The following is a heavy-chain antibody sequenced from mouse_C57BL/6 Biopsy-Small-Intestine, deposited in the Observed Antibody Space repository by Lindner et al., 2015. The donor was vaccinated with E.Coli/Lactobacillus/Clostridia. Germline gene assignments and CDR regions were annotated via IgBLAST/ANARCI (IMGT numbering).Heavy chain of an antibody. D-gene: IGHD2-4*01. Sequence: SVKVSCKASGGTFSSYAISWVRQAPGQGLEWMGGIIPIFGTANYAQKFQGRVTITADESTSTAYMELSSLRSEDTAVYYCATFYDYFWGTYSSWGYLDYWGQGTLVTVSS. CDR3: ATFYDYFWGTYSSWGYLDY. CDR1: GGTFSSYA. J-gene: IGHJ4*01. V-gene: IGHV1-81*01. CDR2: IIPIFGTA.